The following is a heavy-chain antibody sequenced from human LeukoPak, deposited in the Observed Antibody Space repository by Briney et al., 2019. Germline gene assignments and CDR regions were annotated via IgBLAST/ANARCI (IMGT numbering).Heavy chain of an antibody. Sequence: PGGSLRLSCAASGFTFSSYEMNWVRQAPGKGLEWVSYISSSGSTISYADSVQGRFTISRDNAKNSLYLQMNSLRAEDTAVYYCALRNYFDYWGQGTLVTVSS. J-gene: IGHJ4*02. CDR1: GFTFSSYE. CDR2: ISSSGSTI. V-gene: IGHV3-48*03. CDR3: ALRNYFDY.